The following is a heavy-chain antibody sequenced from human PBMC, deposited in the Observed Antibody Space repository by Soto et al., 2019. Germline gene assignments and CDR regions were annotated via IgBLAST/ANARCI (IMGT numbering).Heavy chain of an antibody. CDR1: GFTFSSYA. CDR2: ISYDGSNK. CDR3: ARDTVREIVRAAAGRDYYYYYYYGMDV. J-gene: IGHJ6*02. V-gene: IGHV3-30-3*01. D-gene: IGHD6-13*01. Sequence: GGSLRLSCAASGFTFSSYAMHWVRQAPGKGLEWVAVISYDGSNKYYADSVKGRFTISRDNSKNTLYLQMNSLRAEDTAVYYCARDTVREIVRAAAGRDYYYYYYYGMDVWGQGTTVTVSS.